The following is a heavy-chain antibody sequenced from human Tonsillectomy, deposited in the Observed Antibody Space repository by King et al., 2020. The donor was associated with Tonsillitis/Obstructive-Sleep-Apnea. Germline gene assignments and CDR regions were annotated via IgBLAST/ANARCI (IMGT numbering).Heavy chain of an antibody. Sequence: VQLQQWGAGLLKPSETLSLTCAVYGGSFSDNYWSWIRQPPGKGLEWIGEINHSGSTNYNPSLKSRVTISVDTSKNQFSLKLSSVTAADTAVYYCARPQDYSGYVFYWGQGNLVTVSS. CDR3: ARPQDYSGYVFY. CDR2: INHSGST. CDR1: GGSFSDNY. J-gene: IGHJ4*02. D-gene: IGHD5-12*01. V-gene: IGHV4-34*01.